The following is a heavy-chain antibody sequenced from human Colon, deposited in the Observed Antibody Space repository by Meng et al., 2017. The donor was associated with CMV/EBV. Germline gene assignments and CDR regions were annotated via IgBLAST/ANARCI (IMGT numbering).Heavy chain of an antibody. J-gene: IGHJ6*01. CDR3: ARTGESHITNSGVTIINYYYYGMDV. CDR2: IIPIFDTP. CDR1: GGTFSSSP. V-gene: IGHV1-69*05. Sequence: SVKVSCKASGGTFSSSPISWVRQAPGQGLEWMGGIIPIFDTPNYAQKFQGRVTISTDESASTAYMELSSLRSDDTAVYYCARTGESHITNSGVTIINYYYYGMDVWGQGTTVTVSS. D-gene: IGHD3-3*01.